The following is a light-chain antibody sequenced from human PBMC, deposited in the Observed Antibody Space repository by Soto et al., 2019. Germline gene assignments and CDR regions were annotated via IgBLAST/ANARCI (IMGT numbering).Light chain of an antibody. CDR3: QQLNSYPNT. CDR1: QGISSY. V-gene: IGKV1-9*01. J-gene: IGKJ2*01. Sequence: DIQLTQSPSFLSASVGDRGTITCRASQGISSYLAWYQQRPGKAPKLLIYAASTLQSGVPSRFSGSGSGTELTLTISNLQSEDFATYYCQQLNSYPNTFGQGTKLEIK. CDR2: AAS.